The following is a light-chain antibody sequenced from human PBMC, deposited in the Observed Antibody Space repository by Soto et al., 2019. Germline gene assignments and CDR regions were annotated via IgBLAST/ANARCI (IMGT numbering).Light chain of an antibody. CDR1: QSVSSSY. J-gene: IGKJ4*01. V-gene: IGKV3D-20*02. Sequence: EIVLTQSPGTLSLSPGERATLSCRASQSVSSSYLAWYQQKPGQAPRLLFYGASSRATGIPDRFSGSGSGTDFTLTISRLEPEDFAVYYCQQRSNWLTFGGGTKVEIK. CDR2: GAS. CDR3: QQRSNWLT.